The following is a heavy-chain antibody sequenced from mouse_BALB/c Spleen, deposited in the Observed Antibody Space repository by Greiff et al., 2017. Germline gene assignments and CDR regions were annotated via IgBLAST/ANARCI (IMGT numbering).Heavy chain of an antibody. Sequence: QVQLQQPGAELVKPGASVKLSCKASGYTFTSYWMHWVKQRPGQGLEWIGEINPSNGRTNYNEKFKSKATLTVDKSSSTAYMQLSSLTSADSAVYYCAGGGYSFYVDYWGQGTTLTVSA. CDR1: GYTFTSYW. J-gene: IGHJ2*01. V-gene: IGHV1S81*02. CDR2: INPSNGRT. D-gene: IGHD2-3*01. CDR3: AGGGYSFYVDY.